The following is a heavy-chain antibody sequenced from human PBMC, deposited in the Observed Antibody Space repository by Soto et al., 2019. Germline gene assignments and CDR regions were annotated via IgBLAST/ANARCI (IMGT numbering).Heavy chain of an antibody. CDR2: INGNNGDT. Sequence: QVRLVQSGAEVRKPGASVKISCKASGYTFSNYALHWVRQAPGQRPEWMGWINGNNGDTKYAPKFQGRVTISSDTSATTGDMEMAGLISDDTAVYFCARSPRVTPYYYYGVEVRGQGTTVTVSS. CDR1: GYTFSNYA. V-gene: IGHV1-3*01. D-gene: IGHD2-21*02. CDR3: ARSPRVTPYYYYGVEV. J-gene: IGHJ6*01.